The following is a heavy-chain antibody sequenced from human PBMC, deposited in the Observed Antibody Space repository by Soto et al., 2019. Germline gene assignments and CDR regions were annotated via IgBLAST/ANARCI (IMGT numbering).Heavy chain of an antibody. CDR2: IYYSGST. Sequence: QVQLQESGPGLVKPSQTLSLTCTVSGGSISSGGDYWTWIRQHPGRGLEWIGYIYYSGSTFYSPSLKSRAIIPVATSRNQFSLTLSSVTAADTAVYYCARGELWWDYWGQGTLVTVSS. D-gene: IGHD2-21*01. V-gene: IGHV4-31*03. J-gene: IGHJ4*02. CDR1: GGSISSGGDY. CDR3: ARGELWWDY.